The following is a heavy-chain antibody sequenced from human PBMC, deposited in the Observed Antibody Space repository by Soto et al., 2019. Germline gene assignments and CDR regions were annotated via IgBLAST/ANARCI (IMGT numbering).Heavy chain of an antibody. J-gene: IGHJ5*02. V-gene: IGHV4-39*01. CDR1: GGSISSSSYY. Sequence: PSETLSLTCTVSGGSISSSSYYWGWIRQPPGKGLEWIGSIYYSGSTYYNPSLKSRVTISVDTSKNQFSLKLSSVTAADTAVYYCARNGITGTTSWFDPWGQGTLVTVSS. D-gene: IGHD1-7*01. CDR2: IYYSGST. CDR3: ARNGITGTTSWFDP.